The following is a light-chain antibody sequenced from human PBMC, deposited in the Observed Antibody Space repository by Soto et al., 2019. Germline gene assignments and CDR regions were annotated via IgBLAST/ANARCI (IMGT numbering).Light chain of an antibody. V-gene: IGKV3-11*01. CDR1: QSVSNC. CDR3: QHRYNWPQT. CDR2: DAS. Sequence: EIVLTQSPATLSLSPGERATLSCRASQSVSNCLAWYQQKPGQPPRLLIYDASKRATGIPARFSGIGSGTDFTLTVSSLEPEDVAVYYCQHRYNWPQTFGQGTKVEVK. J-gene: IGKJ1*01.